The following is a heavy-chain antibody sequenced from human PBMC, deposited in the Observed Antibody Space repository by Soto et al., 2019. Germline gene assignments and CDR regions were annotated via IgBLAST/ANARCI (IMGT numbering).Heavy chain of an antibody. CDR2: ISAYNGDK. Sequence: GSLKFCCKASGYSVINYGVSWVRQAPGQGLEWMGWISAYNGDKKYAQNVQGRVTLTTDTSTSTAYMEMRTLRSDDTAAYYCARDGPHIPAVGDVWGQGTTVTVSS. CDR1: GYSVINYG. D-gene: IGHD6-13*01. J-gene: IGHJ6*02. CDR3: ARDGPHIPAVGDV. V-gene: IGHV1-18*01.